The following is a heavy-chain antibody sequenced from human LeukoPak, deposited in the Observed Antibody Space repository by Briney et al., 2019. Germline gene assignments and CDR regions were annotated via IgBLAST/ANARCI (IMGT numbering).Heavy chain of an antibody. CDR2: IIPIFGIA. CDR3: ARDQLGDGYRGYDGMDV. D-gene: IGHD5-12*01. V-gene: IGHV1-69*04. Sequence: SVKVSCKASGGTFSSYAISWVRQAPGQGLEWMGRIIPIFGIANYAQKFQGSVTITADKSTSTAYMELSSLRSEDTAVYYCARDQLGDGYRGYDGMDVWGQGTTVTVSS. CDR1: GGTFSSYA. J-gene: IGHJ6*02.